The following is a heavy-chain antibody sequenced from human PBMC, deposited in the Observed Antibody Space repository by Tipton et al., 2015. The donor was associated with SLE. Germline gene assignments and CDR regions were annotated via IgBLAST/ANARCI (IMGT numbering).Heavy chain of an antibody. J-gene: IGHJ4*02. CDR1: GFTFSSYA. D-gene: IGHD3-3*01. V-gene: IGHV3-64*02. CDR3: ARSPAGLRFLEWLPQDY. CDR2: ISSNGGST. Sequence: SLRLSCAASGFTFSSYAMHWVRQAPGKGLEYVSAISSNGGSTYYADSVKGRFTISRDNSKNTLYLQMNSLRAEDTAVYYCARSPAGLRFLEWLPQDYWGQGTLVTVSS.